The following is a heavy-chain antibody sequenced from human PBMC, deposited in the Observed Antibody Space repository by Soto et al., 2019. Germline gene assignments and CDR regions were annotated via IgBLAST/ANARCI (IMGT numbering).Heavy chain of an antibody. D-gene: IGHD3-22*01. CDR1: GFTFSSYS. CDR3: AREPITMIGLNWFDP. Sequence: PGGSLRLSCAASGFTFSSYSMNWVRQAPGKGLEWVSYISSSSTIYYADSVKGRFTISRDNAKNSLYLQMNSLRDEDTAVYYCAREPITMIGLNWFDPWGQGTLVTVSS. CDR2: ISSSSTI. J-gene: IGHJ5*02. V-gene: IGHV3-48*02.